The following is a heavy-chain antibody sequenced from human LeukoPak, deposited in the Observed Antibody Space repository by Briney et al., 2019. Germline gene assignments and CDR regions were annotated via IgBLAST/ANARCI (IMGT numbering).Heavy chain of an antibody. CDR3: AKGDKPVIAMVKFDY. CDR1: GFTFSSSA. D-gene: IGHD5-18*01. Sequence: GGSLRLSCAASGFTFSSSAMNWARQAPGKGLEWVSGISGSGTNTYYADSVKGRFTISRDNSKNTLYMQMNSLRAEDTAVYYCAKGDKPVIAMVKFDYWGQGTLVTVSS. V-gene: IGHV3-23*01. CDR2: ISGSGTNT. J-gene: IGHJ4*02.